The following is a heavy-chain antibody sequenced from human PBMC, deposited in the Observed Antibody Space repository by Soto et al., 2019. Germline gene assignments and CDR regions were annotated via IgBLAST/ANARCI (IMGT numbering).Heavy chain of an antibody. D-gene: IGHD3-10*01. J-gene: IGHJ6*02. CDR1: GFIFGDYD. CDR2: MRSKAYGGTT. V-gene: IGHV3-49*03. CDR3: KRGEDDYGRPVTDV. Sequence: GVSLRLSCSASGFIFGDYDVGWFRQAPGKGLEWVGVMRSKAYGGTTEYAASVKGTFTISRDDSISITYLQKNSLRTEDTAVYYRKRGEDDYGRPVTDVWGQATTFTASS.